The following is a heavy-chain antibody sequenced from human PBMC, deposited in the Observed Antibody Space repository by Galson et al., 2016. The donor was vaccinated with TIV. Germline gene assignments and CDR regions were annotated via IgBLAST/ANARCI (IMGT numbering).Heavy chain of an antibody. Sequence: ALVKPTQTLTLTCTFSGFSLSSSGVAVGWIRQTPGKALEWLTFIYWDGNKRSSPSLESRLTITKDTSKNEVVLTLTNMDPADTGTYYCARYLGEVIGFDPWGQGFLVSVSS. CDR3: ARYLGEVIGFDP. CDR1: GFSLSSSGVA. J-gene: IGHJ5*02. CDR2: IYWDGNK. V-gene: IGHV2-5*02. D-gene: IGHD3-16*02.